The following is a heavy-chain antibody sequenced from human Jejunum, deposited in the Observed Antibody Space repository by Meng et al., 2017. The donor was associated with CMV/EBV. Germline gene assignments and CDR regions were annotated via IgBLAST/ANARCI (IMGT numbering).Heavy chain of an antibody. CDR2: ISGSGSST. J-gene: IGHJ4*02. V-gene: IGHV3-23*01. CDR3: AKRSGYGANSFFDN. D-gene: IGHD4-23*01. CDR1: GFTVSSYA. Sequence: SGFTVSSYAMGWARQAPGKGLEWVSTISGSGSSTYYADSVRGQFAISRDNSENTVYLQVHSLRAGDTAVYYCAKRSGYGANSFFDNWGQGTLVTVSS.